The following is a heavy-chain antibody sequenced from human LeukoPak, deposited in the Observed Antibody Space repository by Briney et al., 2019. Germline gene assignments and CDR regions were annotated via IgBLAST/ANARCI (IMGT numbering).Heavy chain of an antibody. J-gene: IGHJ6*03. Sequence: GGSLRLSCAASGFTFSSYSMNWVRQAPGKGLEWVSSISSSSSYIYYADSVKGRFTISRDNAKNSLYLQMNSLRAEDTAVYYCARDHPYSSGWVYYYYYYMDVWGKGTTVTVSS. V-gene: IGHV3-21*01. D-gene: IGHD6-19*01. CDR2: ISSSSSYI. CDR1: GFTFSSYS. CDR3: ARDHPYSSGWVYYYYYYMDV.